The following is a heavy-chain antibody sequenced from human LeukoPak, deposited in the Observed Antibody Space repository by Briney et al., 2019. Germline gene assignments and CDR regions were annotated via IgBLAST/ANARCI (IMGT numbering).Heavy chain of an antibody. V-gene: IGHV3-30*04. D-gene: IGHD3-16*02. J-gene: IGHJ4*02. Sequence: PGGSLRLSCAASGFTFSSYAMHWVRQAPGKGLEWVAVISYDGSNKYYADSVKGRFTISRDNSKNTLYLQMNSLRAEDTAVYYCARAGRIVSDRTYFDYWGQGALVTVSS. CDR2: ISYDGSNK. CDR3: ARAGRIVSDRTYFDY. CDR1: GFTFSSYA.